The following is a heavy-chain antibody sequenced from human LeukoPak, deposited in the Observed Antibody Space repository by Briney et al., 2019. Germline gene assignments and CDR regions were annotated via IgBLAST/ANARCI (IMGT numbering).Heavy chain of an antibody. CDR3: ASAAVAGDFAY. V-gene: IGHV1-2*02. D-gene: IGHD6-19*01. J-gene: IGHJ4*02. CDR2: INPNSGGT. Sequence: GASVKVSCKASEYSFTDYYVHWVRQAPGQGLEWMGWINPNSGGTKYAQKFQGRVTMTRDTSISTAYMELSRLRSDDTAVYYCASAAVAGDFAYWGQGTLVTVSS. CDR1: EYSFTDYY.